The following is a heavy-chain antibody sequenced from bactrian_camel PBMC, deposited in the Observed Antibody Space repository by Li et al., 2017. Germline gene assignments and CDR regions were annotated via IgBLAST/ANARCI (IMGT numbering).Heavy chain of an antibody. J-gene: IGHJ6*01. D-gene: IGHD2*01. CDR1: GFTFDDYA. CDR3: ATGGTYCSGGYCYGRQSPDFGY. Sequence: VQLVESGGGLVQPGGSLTLSCAASGFTFDDYAMGWIRQAPGKGLEWVSAISWSGDSTNYADSVKGRFTISRDNAKNTVYLQMNSLKSEDTALYYCATGGTYCSGGYCYGRQSPDFGYWGQGTQVTVS. CDR2: ISWSGDST. V-gene: IGHV3-1*01.